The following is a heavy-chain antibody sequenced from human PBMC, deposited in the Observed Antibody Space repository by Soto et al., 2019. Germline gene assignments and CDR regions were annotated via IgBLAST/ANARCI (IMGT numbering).Heavy chain of an antibody. CDR3: ARVDGIAAAGKGIYYYYYVMDV. V-gene: IGHV1-2*02. Sequence: ASVKVSCKASGYTVTGYYMHWVRQAPGPGLAWMGWINPNSGGTNYAQKFQGRVTMTRDTSISTAYMELSRLRSDDTAVYYCARVDGIAAAGKGIYYYYYVMDVRDK. CDR1: GYTVTGYY. D-gene: IGHD6-13*01. J-gene: IGHJ6*04. CDR2: INPNSGGT.